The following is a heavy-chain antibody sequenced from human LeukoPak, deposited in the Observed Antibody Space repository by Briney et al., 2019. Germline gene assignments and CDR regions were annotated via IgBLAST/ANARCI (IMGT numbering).Heavy chain of an antibody. J-gene: IGHJ3*02. V-gene: IGHV4-4*07. CDR1: GGSIGSYY. CDR3: VRLTTVTTSAFDI. CDR2: IYTSGST. D-gene: IGHD4-17*01. Sequence: SETLSLSCTVSGGSIGSYYWSWIRQPAGKGLEWIGRIYTSGSTNYNPSLKSRVTISLDTSKNQLSLVLSSVTAADTAMYYCVRLTTVTTSAFDIWGQGTMVTVSS.